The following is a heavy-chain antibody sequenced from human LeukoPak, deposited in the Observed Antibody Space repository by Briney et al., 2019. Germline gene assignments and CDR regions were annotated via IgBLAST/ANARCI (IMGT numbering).Heavy chain of an antibody. J-gene: IGHJ4*02. CDR3: ARGHHYYDSSAYYY. CDR2: IRSKANTYAT. CDR1: GFTFSGSI. Sequence: PGGSLRLSCAASGFTFSGSIMHWVRQASGKGLEWVGRIRSKANTYATAYIASVKGRFTISRDDSKNTAYLQMNSLKTEDTAVYYCARGHHYYDSSAYYYWGQGTLVTVSS. V-gene: IGHV3-73*01. D-gene: IGHD3-22*01.